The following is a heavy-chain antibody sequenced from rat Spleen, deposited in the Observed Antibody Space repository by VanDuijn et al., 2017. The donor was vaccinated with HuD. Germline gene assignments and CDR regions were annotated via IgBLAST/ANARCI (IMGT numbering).Heavy chain of an antibody. CDR3: TRGTYFRH. CDR2: ITNASGGT. D-gene: IGHD4-6*01. J-gene: IGHJ2*01. V-gene: IGHV5-31*01. CDR1: GFTFNYYW. Sequence: EVQVLESGGGLVQPGNSLKLSCATSGFTFNYYWMTWIRQAPGKGLEWVASITNASGGTHYPDSVKGRFTISRDIAKSTLYLQMNTLRSEDTATYYCTRGTYFRHWGQGVMVTVSS.